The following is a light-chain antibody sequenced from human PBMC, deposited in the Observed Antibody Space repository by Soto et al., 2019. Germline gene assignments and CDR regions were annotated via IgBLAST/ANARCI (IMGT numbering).Light chain of an antibody. CDR2: DIF. CDR1: QTVHDK. Sequence: LTPSAAAMSVSPGESATLSCRASQTVHDKLAWYQQKPGQAPRLLIYDIFTRPTGVPARFSGSGSGTEFTLTISSLQSEDFATYYCQHYNSYPHTFGRGTKVDIK. CDR3: QHYNSYPHT. J-gene: IGKJ4*02. V-gene: IGKV3-15*01.